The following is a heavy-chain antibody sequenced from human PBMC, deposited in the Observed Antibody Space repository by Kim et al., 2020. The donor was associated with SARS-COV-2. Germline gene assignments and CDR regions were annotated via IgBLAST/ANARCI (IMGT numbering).Heavy chain of an antibody. V-gene: IGHV5-51*01. CDR3: ARRGGYSGYDLARDAFDI. CDR1: GYSFTSYW. CDR2: IYPGDSDT. J-gene: IGHJ3*02. Sequence: GESLKISCKGSGYSFTSYWIGWVRQMPGKGLEWMGIIYPGDSDTRYSPSFQGQVTISADKSISTAYLQWSSLKASDTAMYYCARRGGYSGYDLARDAFDIWGQGTMVTVSS. D-gene: IGHD5-12*01.